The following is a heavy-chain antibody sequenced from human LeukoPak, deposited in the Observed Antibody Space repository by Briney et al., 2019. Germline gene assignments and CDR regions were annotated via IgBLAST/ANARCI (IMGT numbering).Heavy chain of an antibody. D-gene: IGHD3-9*01. Sequence: GGSLRLSCAASGFTFSSYSMNWVRQAPGKGLEWVSSISSSSSYIYYADSVKGRFTISRDNAKNSPYLQMNSLRAEDTALYHCARHYDILTGYYRDAFDIWGQGTMVTVSS. CDR1: GFTFSSYS. V-gene: IGHV3-21*04. CDR2: ISSSSSYI. J-gene: IGHJ3*02. CDR3: ARHYDILTGYYRDAFDI.